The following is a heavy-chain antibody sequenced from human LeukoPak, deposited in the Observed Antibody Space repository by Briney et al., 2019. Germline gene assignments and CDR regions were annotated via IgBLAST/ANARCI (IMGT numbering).Heavy chain of an antibody. CDR1: GFTFSSHA. CDR3: AKDRTVAPGRAYGGANWFDP. V-gene: IGHV3-23*01. CDR2: ISASGGST. J-gene: IGHJ5*02. D-gene: IGHD3-16*01. Sequence: GGSLRLSCAVSGFTFSSHAMSWVRQAPGKGLEWVSLISASGGSTYYGDSVNGRFTISRDNSKNTVYLQMNSLTTEDTAVYYCAKDRTVAPGRAYGGANWFDPWGQGTLVTVSS.